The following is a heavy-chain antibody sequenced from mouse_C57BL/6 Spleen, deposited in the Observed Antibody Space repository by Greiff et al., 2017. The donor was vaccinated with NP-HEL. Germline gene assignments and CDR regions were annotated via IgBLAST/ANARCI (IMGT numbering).Heavy chain of an antibody. CDR3: ATPGSSYGY. CDR1: GFTFSDYG. CDR2: ISSGSSTI. D-gene: IGHD1-1*01. Sequence: EVKVVESGGGLVQPGGSLKLSCAASGFTFSDYGMHWVRQAPEKGLEWVAYISSGSSTIYYADTVKGRFTISRDNAKNTLFLQMTSLRSEDTAMYYCATPGSSYGYWGQGTTLTVSS. J-gene: IGHJ2*01. V-gene: IGHV5-17*01.